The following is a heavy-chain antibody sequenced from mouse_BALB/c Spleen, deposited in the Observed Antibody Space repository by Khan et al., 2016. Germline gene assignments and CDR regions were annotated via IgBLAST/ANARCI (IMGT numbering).Heavy chain of an antibody. J-gene: IGHJ4*01. V-gene: IGHV9-3*02. D-gene: IGHD2-10*02. CDR3: ARWYGNYALDY. CDR2: INTKTGAP. CDR1: GYTFTNYG. Sequence: QIQLVQSGPELKKPGETVKISCKASGYTFTNYGVHWVKQAPGKGLKWMGWINTKTGAPTYAEEFKGRFAFSLETSASTAFLQIDNLKNEDTATYFCARWYGNYALDYWGQGTSVTVSS.